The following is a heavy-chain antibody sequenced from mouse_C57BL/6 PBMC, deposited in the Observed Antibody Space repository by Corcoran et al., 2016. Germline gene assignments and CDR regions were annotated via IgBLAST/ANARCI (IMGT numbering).Heavy chain of an antibody. Sequence: QVQLKQSGAELVRPGASVKLYCKASGYTFTDYYINWVKQRPGQGLEWIARIYPGSGNTYYNEKFKGKATLTAEKSSSTAYMQLSSLTSEDSAVYFCAVCVLYSNLDYWSQGTTLTVSS. CDR2: IYPGSGNT. CDR1: GYTFTDYY. D-gene: IGHD2-5*01. CDR3: AVCVLYSNLDY. V-gene: IGHV1-76*01. J-gene: IGHJ2*01.